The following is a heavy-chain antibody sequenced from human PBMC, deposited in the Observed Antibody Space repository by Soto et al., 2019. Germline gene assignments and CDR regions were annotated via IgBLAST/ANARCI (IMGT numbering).Heavy chain of an antibody. CDR2: IYYGGST. CDR3: ARGGYYYENSGQNAYDY. J-gene: IGHJ4*01. D-gene: IGHD3-22*01. Sequence: LSLTCTVSGGSISSGGYYWSWIRQHPGKGLEWIGYIYYGGSTYYNPSLKSRATISGDTSKNQFSLKLSSVTAADTAVYYCARGGYYYENSGQNAYDYWGQGILVTVYS. V-gene: IGHV4-31*03. CDR1: GGSISSGGYY.